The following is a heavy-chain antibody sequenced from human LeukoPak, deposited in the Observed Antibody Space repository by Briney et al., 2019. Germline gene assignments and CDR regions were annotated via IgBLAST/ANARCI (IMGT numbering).Heavy chain of an antibody. CDR3: ARGRWFGELLWGFFDY. CDR2: INHGGST. J-gene: IGHJ4*02. CDR1: GGSFSGYY. V-gene: IGHV4-34*01. Sequence: SSETLSLTCAVYGGSFSGYYWSWIRQPPGKGLEWIGEINHGGSTNYNPSLKRRVTISVDTSKNQFSLKLSSVTAADTAVYYCARGRWFGELLWGFFDYWGQGTLVTVSS. D-gene: IGHD3-10*01.